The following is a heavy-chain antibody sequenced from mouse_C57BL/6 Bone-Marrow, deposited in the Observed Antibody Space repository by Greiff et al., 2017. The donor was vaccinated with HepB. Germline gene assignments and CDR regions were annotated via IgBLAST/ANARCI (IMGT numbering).Heavy chain of an antibody. D-gene: IGHD1-2*01. CDR2: INPDSSTI. J-gene: IGHJ1*03. Sequence: AAEGLDFSRYWMSWVRRAPGKGLEWIGEINPDSSTINYAPSLKDKFIISRDNAKNTLYLQMSKVRSEDTALYYCARGPLLRVERGYFDVWGTGTTVTVSS. CDR3: ARGPLLRVERGYFDV. V-gene: IGHV4-1*01. CDR1: GLDFSRYW.